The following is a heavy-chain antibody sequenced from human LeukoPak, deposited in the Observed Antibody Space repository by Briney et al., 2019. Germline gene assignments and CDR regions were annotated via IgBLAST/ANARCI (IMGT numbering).Heavy chain of an antibody. Sequence: PSQTLSLTCTVSGRSISSGSYYWTWIRQPAGRGLDWIVRIYTSGSTNYNPSHKSRVTISVDTSKNQYSLKLSSVTAADTAVYYCARATSIAARGYFQHWGEGTLVTVSS. D-gene: IGHD6-6*01. CDR1: GRSISSGSYY. V-gene: IGHV4-61*02. CDR3: ARATSIAARGYFQH. J-gene: IGHJ1*01. CDR2: IYTSGST.